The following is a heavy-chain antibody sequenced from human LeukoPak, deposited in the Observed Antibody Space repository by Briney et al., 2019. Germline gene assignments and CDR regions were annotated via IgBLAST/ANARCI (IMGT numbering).Heavy chain of an antibody. CDR2: IIPILGIA. D-gene: IGHD5-18*01. J-gene: IGHJ3*02. CDR3: ARRAAMANDAFDI. V-gene: IGHV1-69*04. Sequence: SVKVSCKASGGTFSSYAISWVRQAPGQGLEWMGRIIPILGIANYAQKFQGRVTITADKSTSTAYMELSSLRSEDTAVYYCARRAAMANDAFDIWGQGTMVTVSS. CDR1: GGTFSSYA.